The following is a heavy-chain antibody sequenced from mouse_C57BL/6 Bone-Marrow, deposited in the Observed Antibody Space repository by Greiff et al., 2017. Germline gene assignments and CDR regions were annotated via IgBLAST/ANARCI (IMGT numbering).Heavy chain of an antibody. Sequence: VQLQQPGAELVKPGASVKMSCTASGYTFTSYWITWVKQRPGQGLEWIGDIYPTSGRTNYNEKFKSKAILTVDTSSNTAYMQLSSLTSEDSAVFYRARSGPLGRSFDYWGQGTTLTLSS. V-gene: IGHV1-55*01. CDR3: ARSGPLGRSFDY. CDR1: GYTFTSYW. CDR2: IYPTSGRT. D-gene: IGHD4-1*01. J-gene: IGHJ2*01.